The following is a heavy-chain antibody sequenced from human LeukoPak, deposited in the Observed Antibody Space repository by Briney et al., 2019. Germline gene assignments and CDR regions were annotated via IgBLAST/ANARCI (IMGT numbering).Heavy chain of an antibody. V-gene: IGHV3-48*01. D-gene: IGHD3-10*01. Sequence: GGSLTLFCAASGYTFSTYSMHWVRQAPGKGLEWVSYISSSSSTIYYADSVKGRFTISRDNSKNTVYLQINTLRGEDTAVYYCAREARAMVRGTAYDYWGQGTLVSVSS. CDR3: AREARAMVRGTAYDY. J-gene: IGHJ4*02. CDR1: GYTFSTYS. CDR2: ISSSSSTI.